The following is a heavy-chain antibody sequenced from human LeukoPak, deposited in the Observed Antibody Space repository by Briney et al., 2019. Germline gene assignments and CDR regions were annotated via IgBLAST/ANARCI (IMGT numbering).Heavy chain of an antibody. V-gene: IGHV3-21*01. D-gene: IGHD3-9*01. Sequence: KAGGSLRPSCAASGFTFSSYSMNWVRQAPGKGLEWVSSISSSSSYIYYADSVKGRFTISRDNAKNSLYLQMYSLRAEDTAVYYCARAPTYYDILTGYSDSNWFDPWGQGTLVTVSS. J-gene: IGHJ5*02. CDR3: ARAPTYYDILTGYSDSNWFDP. CDR1: GFTFSSYS. CDR2: ISSSSSYI.